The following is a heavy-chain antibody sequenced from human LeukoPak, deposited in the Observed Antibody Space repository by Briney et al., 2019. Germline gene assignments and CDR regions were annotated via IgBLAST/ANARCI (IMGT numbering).Heavy chain of an antibody. CDR3: VTIKRGNIFGYFDF. V-gene: IGHV4-59*11. Sequence: SETLSLTCTVSGGSFSSHHWGWIRQSPGRGLEWIGYIYDTVGIKDNPSLKSRISLSADTSKNQLSLSLRSATAADTAVYYCVTIKRGNIFGYFDFWAQGILVTVAS. CDR2: IYDTVGI. J-gene: IGHJ4*02. D-gene: IGHD5-18*01. CDR1: GGSFSSHH.